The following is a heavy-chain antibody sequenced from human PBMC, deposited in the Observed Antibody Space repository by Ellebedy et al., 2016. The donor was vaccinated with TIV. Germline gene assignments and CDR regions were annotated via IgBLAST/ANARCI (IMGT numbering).Heavy chain of an antibody. D-gene: IGHD3/OR15-3a*01. V-gene: IGHV4-39*07. J-gene: IGHJ4*02. CDR1: GDSISSSTSY. CDR3: AREFGNFRTDK. Sequence: SETLSLTXTVSGDSISSSTSYWSWIRQPPGKGLEWIASIHYRGGTTFNPSLQSRVTISVDTSKSQFSLKLSSVTAADTALYFCAREFGNFRTDKWGQGTLVTVSS. CDR2: IHYRGGT.